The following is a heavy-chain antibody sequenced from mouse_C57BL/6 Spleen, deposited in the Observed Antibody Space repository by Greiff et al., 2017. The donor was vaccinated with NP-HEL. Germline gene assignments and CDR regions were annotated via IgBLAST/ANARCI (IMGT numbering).Heavy chain of an antibody. CDR1: GYAFTNYL. Sequence: VKLVESGAELVRPGTSVTVSCKASGYAFTNYLIEWVKQRPGQGLEWIGVINPGSGGPNYNEKFKGKATLAADKSSSTAYIQLSSLTAEYSAVYCCAREGNYYYAMDYWGQGTSVTVSS. J-gene: IGHJ4*01. V-gene: IGHV1-54*01. CDR3: AREGNYYYAMDY. D-gene: IGHD2-1*01. CDR2: INPGSGGP.